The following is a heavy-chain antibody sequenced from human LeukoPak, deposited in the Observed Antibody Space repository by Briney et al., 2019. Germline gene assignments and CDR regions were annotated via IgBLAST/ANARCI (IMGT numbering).Heavy chain of an antibody. D-gene: IGHD2-2*01. V-gene: IGHV3-30-3*01. J-gene: IGHJ4*02. CDR1: GFTFSSYA. CDR3: ARDGDHSCGDY. Sequence: GGSLRLSCAASGFTFSSYAMHWVRQAPGKGLEWVAVISYDGSNKYYADSVKGRFTISRDNSKNTLYLQMNSLRAEDTAVYYCARDGDHSCGDYWGQGTLVTVSS. CDR2: ISYDGSNK.